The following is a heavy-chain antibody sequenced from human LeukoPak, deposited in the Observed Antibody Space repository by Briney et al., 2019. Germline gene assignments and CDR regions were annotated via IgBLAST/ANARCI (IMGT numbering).Heavy chain of an antibody. CDR3: ARVWFGELSFDY. CDR2: IYHSGST. CDR1: GYSISSGYW. D-gene: IGHD3-10*01. Sequence: SETLSLTCTVSGYSISSGYWWGWIRQPPGKGLEWIGSIYHSGSTYYHPSLKSRVTMSVDTSRNQFSLKLNSVTAADTAVYYCARVWFGELSFDYWGQGTLVTVSS. J-gene: IGHJ4*02. V-gene: IGHV4-38-2*02.